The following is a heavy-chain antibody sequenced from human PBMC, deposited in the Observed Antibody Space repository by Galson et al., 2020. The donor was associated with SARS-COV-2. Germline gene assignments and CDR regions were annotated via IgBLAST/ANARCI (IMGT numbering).Heavy chain of an antibody. CDR1: GFTVSNTF. V-gene: IGHV3-53*01. Sequence: GESLKISCAVSGFTVSNTFMTWVRQAPGKGLEWVSVIYSDGPTRYADSVKGRFTISRDISQNTVHLEMNSLRAEDTAVYYCVRDRARKLDIWGQGTMGTVSS. CDR2: IYSDGPT. D-gene: IGHD3-10*01. CDR3: VRDRARKLDI. J-gene: IGHJ3*02.